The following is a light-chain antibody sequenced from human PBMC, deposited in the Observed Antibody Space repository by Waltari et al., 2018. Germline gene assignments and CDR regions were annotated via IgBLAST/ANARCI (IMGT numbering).Light chain of an antibody. CDR1: QSVTNNY. J-gene: IGKJ5*01. Sequence: SCRASQSVTNNYLAWYQQRPGQPPRLLIADASSRATGIPDRFSGSGSGTDFTLAISRLEPEDFAVYYCQQYGGSPPTTFGQGTRLEI. V-gene: IGKV3-20*01. CDR3: QQYGGSPPTT. CDR2: DAS.